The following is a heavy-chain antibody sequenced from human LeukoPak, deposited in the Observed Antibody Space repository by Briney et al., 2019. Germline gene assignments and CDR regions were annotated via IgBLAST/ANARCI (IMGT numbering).Heavy chain of an antibody. Sequence: GASVKVSCKASGYTFTSYYMHWVRQAPGQGLEWMGIINPSGGSTSYAQKFQGRVTMTRDTSTSTVYMELSSLRSEDTAVYYCATHPPKVCTGGSCTDYWGQGTLVTVSS. CDR3: ATHPPKVCTGGSCTDY. D-gene: IGHD2-15*01. V-gene: IGHV1-46*01. CDR1: GYTFTSYY. J-gene: IGHJ4*02. CDR2: INPSGGST.